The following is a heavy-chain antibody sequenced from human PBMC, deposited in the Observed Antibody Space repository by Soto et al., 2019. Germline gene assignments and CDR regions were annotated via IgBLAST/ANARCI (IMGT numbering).Heavy chain of an antibody. CDR1: GLTFSSYS. J-gene: IGHJ5*02. CDR3: ARGGSTSSNWFDP. Sequence: GGSLRLSCAASGLTFSSYSMNWVRQAPGKGLEWVSSISSSSSYIYYADSVKGRFTISRDNAKNSLYLQMNSLRAEDTAVYYCARGGSTSSNWFDPWGQGTLVTVSS. D-gene: IGHD2-2*01. CDR2: ISSSSSYI. V-gene: IGHV3-21*01.